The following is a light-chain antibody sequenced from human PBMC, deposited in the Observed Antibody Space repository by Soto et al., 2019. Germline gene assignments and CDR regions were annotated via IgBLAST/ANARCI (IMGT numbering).Light chain of an antibody. J-gene: IGLJ1*01. Sequence: QSALTQPASVSGSLGQSITISCSGTSSDVGAYNYVSWYQQYPGKAPKLMIYHVTDRPSGVSNRSSGSKSGNTASLTISGLQADDEADYYCCSYTTSNTFVFGTGTKLTVL. CDR2: HVT. V-gene: IGLV2-14*01. CDR3: CSYTTSNTFV. CDR1: SSDVGAYNY.